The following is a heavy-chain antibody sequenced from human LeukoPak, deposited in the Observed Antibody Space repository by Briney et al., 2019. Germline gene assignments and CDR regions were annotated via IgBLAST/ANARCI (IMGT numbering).Heavy chain of an antibody. CDR1: GFTVSGNY. D-gene: IGHD2-8*01. Sequence: PGGSLRLSCAVSGFTVSGNYMSWVRQAPGKGLEWVSIIYSAGATHYADSVKGRFTISRDNAKNSLYLHMISLRADDTALYYCARDLSNGIDYWGQGTLVTVSS. CDR3: ARDLSNGIDY. V-gene: IGHV3-66*01. CDR2: IYSAGAT. J-gene: IGHJ4*02.